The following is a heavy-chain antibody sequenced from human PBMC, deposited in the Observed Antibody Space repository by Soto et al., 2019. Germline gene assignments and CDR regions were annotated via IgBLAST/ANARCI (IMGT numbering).Heavy chain of an antibody. D-gene: IGHD2-15*01. CDR3: ARQEATCSGGSCVGYYYYYMDV. V-gene: IGHV5-51*01. CDR1: GYSFTSYW. Sequence: GESLKISCKGSGYSFTSYWIGWVRQMPGKGLEWMGIIYPGDSDTRYSPSFQGQVTTSADKSIGTAYRQWSSLKASDTAMYYCARQEATCSGGSCVGYYYYYMDVWGKGTTVTVSS. J-gene: IGHJ6*03. CDR2: IYPGDSDT.